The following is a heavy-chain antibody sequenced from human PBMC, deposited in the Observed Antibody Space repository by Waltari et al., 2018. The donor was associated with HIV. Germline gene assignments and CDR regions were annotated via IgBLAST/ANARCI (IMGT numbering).Heavy chain of an antibody. V-gene: IGHV5-51*01. J-gene: IGHJ4*02. D-gene: IGHD3-10*01. CDR1: GYSFTTNW. CDR2: IYPDDSDT. CDR3: VTSAYGANSWIDY. Sequence: DVQLVQSGAAIKKPGESLKISCKGSGYSFTTNWMGWVRQMPGKGLDWMAIIYPDDSDTRDNPSFRGQVTISVDRSISTAHLSWRRLKTSDTGIYYCVTSAYGANSWIDYWGQGTPVTVSS.